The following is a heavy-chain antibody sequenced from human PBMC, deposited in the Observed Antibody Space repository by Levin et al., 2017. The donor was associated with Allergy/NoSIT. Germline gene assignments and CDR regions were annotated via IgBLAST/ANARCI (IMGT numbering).Heavy chain of an antibody. CDR1: GGSIRSSSYY. V-gene: IGHV4-39*01. CDR3: ARKYYESSGYYWGNNNWFDP. Sequence: SETLSLTCTVSGGSIRSSSYYWGWIRQPPGKGLEWIGSINYSGTTYYNPSLKSRVTISVDTSTNQFSLKLSSVTAADTAVYYCARKYYESSGYYWGNNNWFDPWGQGTLVTVSS. D-gene: IGHD3-22*01. J-gene: IGHJ5*02. CDR2: INYSGTT.